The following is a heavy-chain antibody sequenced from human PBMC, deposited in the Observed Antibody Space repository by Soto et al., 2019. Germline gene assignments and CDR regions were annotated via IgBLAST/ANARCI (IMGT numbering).Heavy chain of an antibody. V-gene: IGHV1-18*01. Sequence: QVQLVQSGAEVKKPGASVKVSCKASGYTFTSYGISWVRQAPGQGLEWMGWISAYNGNTNYAQKLQGRVTMTTDTSTSTAYMELRSLRSDDTAVYYCARGGRHDSSSYYLPFSGMDVWGQGTTVTVSS. J-gene: IGHJ6*02. CDR2: ISAYNGNT. CDR3: ARGGRHDSSSYYLPFSGMDV. CDR1: GYTFTSYG. D-gene: IGHD3-22*01.